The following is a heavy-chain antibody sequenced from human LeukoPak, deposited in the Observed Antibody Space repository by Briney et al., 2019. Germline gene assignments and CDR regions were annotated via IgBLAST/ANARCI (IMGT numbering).Heavy chain of an antibody. CDR2: INPNSGGT. Sequence: GASVNVSCKAAGYTFTGYYMHRVRQAPGQGLGWMGWINPNSGGTNYAQKFQGRVTMTRDTSISTAYMELSRLRSDDTAVYYCARGRITMVRGVLPGTFDYWGQGTLVTVSS. D-gene: IGHD3-10*01. V-gene: IGHV1-2*02. J-gene: IGHJ4*02. CDR1: GYTFTGYY. CDR3: ARGRITMVRGVLPGTFDY.